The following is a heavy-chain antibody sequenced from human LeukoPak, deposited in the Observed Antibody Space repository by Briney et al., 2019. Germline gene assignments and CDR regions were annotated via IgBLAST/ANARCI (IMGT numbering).Heavy chain of an antibody. CDR3: AKCSGWFVRGKDYYYYYMDV. CDR2: ISYDGSNK. CDR1: GFTFSSYA. J-gene: IGHJ6*03. Sequence: GGSLRLSCAAPGFTFSSYAMHWVRQAPGKGLEWVAVISYDGSNKYYADSVKGRFTISRDNSKDTLYLQMNSLRAEDTAVYYCAKCSGWFVRGKDYYYYYMDVWGKGTTVTVSS. D-gene: IGHD6-19*01. V-gene: IGHV3-30*04.